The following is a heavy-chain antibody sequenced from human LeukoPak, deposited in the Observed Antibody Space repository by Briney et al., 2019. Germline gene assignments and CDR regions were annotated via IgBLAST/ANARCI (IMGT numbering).Heavy chain of an antibody. CDR3: ARDSGTTGEVKFGP. V-gene: IGHV4-4*07. D-gene: IGHD3-10*01. CDR2: ISGSGTI. J-gene: IGHJ5*02. Sequence: PSETLSLTCTVSGDSINSYWSWIRQPAGKGLEWIGRISGSGTITYNPALQSRLSISIDTSKNQFSLKLMSVTAADTAVYYCARDSGTTGEVKFGPWGQGTLVTVSS. CDR1: GDSINSY.